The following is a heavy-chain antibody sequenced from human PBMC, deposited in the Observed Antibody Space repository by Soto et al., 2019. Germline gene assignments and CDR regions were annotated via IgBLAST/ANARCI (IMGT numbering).Heavy chain of an antibody. Sequence: QVQLQESGPGLVKPSETLSLTCTVSGGSISSYYWSWIRQPPGKGLEWIGYIYYSGSTNYNPSLKSLVTISVDTSKNQFSLKLSSVTAADTAVYYCARGGGEFDAFDIWGQGTMVTVSS. CDR3: ARGGGEFDAFDI. CDR1: GGSISSYY. V-gene: IGHV4-59*01. CDR2: IYYSGST. D-gene: IGHD3-16*01. J-gene: IGHJ3*02.